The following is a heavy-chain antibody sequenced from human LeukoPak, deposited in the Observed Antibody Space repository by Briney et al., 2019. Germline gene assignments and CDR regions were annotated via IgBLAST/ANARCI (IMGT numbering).Heavy chain of an antibody. V-gene: IGHV3-9*01. Sequence: GGSLRLSCAVSGFTFDDYAMHWVRQVPGKGLGWVSGINWNSDSIGYADSVKGRFTISRDNAKNSLYLQMNSLRAEDTAVYYCAKTGQREGITMIVVVFGEFDYWGQGTLVTVSS. J-gene: IGHJ4*02. CDR1: GFTFDDYA. D-gene: IGHD3-22*01. CDR2: INWNSDSI. CDR3: AKTGQREGITMIVVVFGEFDY.